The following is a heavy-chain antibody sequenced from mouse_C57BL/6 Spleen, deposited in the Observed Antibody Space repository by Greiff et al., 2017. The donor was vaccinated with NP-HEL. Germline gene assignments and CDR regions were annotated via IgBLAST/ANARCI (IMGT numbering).Heavy chain of an antibody. V-gene: IGHV8-8*01. Sequence: QVTLKVSGPGILQPSQTLSLTCSFSGFSLSTFGMGVGWLRQPSGKGLEWLAHIWWDDDKYYNPALKSRLTSSKDTSKNQVFLKIANVDTADTATYYCARIEGKKLRPAWFAYWGQGTLVTVSA. J-gene: IGHJ3*01. D-gene: IGHD2-4*01. CDR2: IWWDDDK. CDR1: GFSLSTFGMG. CDR3: ARIEGKKLRPAWFAY.